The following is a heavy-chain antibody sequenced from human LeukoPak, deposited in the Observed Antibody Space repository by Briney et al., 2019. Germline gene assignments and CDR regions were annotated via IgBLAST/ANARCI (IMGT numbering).Heavy chain of an antibody. CDR2: ISGSGGST. V-gene: IGHV3-23*01. D-gene: IGHD2-2*01. CDR3: AKDSGSSGFNIVVVPYPN. Sequence: GGSLRLSCAASGFTFSTYAMHWVRQAPGKGLEWVSAISGSGGSTYYADSVKGRFTISRDNSKNTLYLQMNSLRAEDTAVYYCAKDSGSSGFNIVVVPYPNWGQGTLVTVSS. J-gene: IGHJ4*02. CDR1: GFTFSTYA.